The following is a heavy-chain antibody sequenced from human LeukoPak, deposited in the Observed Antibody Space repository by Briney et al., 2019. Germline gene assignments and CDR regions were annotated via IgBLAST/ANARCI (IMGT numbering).Heavy chain of an antibody. D-gene: IGHD3-3*01. Sequence: PGRSLRLSCAASGFTFSSYGMHWVRQAPGKGLEWVAVISYDGSNKYYADSVKGRFTISRDNSKNTLYLQMNSLRAEDTAVYYCAKDGVWYWGQGTLVTVSS. CDR3: AKDGVWY. CDR2: ISYDGSNK. J-gene: IGHJ4*02. CDR1: GFTFSSYG. V-gene: IGHV3-30*18.